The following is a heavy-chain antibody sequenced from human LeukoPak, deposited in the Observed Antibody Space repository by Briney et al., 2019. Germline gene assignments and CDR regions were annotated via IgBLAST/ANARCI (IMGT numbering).Heavy chain of an antibody. V-gene: IGHV3-21*01. CDR1: GFTFSSYS. D-gene: IGHD3-9*01. J-gene: IGHJ3*02. CDR2: ISSSSTHI. CDR3: ATRIEAVLHFDWFDAFDI. Sequence: GGSLRLSCAASGFTFSSYSMNWVRQAPGKGLEWVSSISSSSTHIYYADSVKGRFTISRDNAKNSLFLQMNSLRAEDTAVYYCATRIEAVLHFDWFDAFDIWGQLTMINVPS.